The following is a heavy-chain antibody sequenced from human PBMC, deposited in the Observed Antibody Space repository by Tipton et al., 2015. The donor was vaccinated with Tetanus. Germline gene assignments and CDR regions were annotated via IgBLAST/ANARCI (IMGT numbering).Heavy chain of an antibody. CDR3: ARCPYGGVSGTLYY. CDR2: IYYSGST. D-gene: IGHD4-23*01. J-gene: IGHJ4*02. V-gene: IGHV4-30-2*03. CDR1: GGSISSGGYS. Sequence: LRLSCAVSGGSISSGGYSWSWIRQPPGKELEWIGSIYYSGSTYYNPSLKSRVTISIDTSKKQFSLNLSSVTAADTAVYFCARCPYGGVSGTLYYWGQGILVTVSS.